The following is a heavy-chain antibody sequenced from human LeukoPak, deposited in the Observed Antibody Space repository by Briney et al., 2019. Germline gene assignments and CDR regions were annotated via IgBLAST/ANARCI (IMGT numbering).Heavy chain of an antibody. CDR1: GFTFSSYG. CDR2: ISYDGSNK. J-gene: IGHJ5*02. V-gene: IGHV3-30*18. Sequence: GGSLRLSCSASGFTFSSYGMHWVRQAPGKGLEWVAVISYDGSNKYYADSVKGRFTISRDNSKNTLYLQMNSLRAEDTAVYYCAKSYYGSGSPDPFRFDPWGQGTLVTVSS. D-gene: IGHD3-10*01. CDR3: AKSYYGSGSPDPFRFDP.